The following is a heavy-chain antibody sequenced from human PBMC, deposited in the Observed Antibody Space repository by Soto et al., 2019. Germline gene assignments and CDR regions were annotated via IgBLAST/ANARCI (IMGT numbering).Heavy chain of an antibody. J-gene: IGHJ4*02. Sequence: SVKVSCKSSGNSFSSHAITWVRQAPGQGLEWIGGIIPVFGTPTYAQKFQGRVSITADKSTNTSYMELRSLRSEDTAVYYCARGGALSTSWFWGDGLDSWGQGTQVTVPS. CDR2: IIPVFGTP. D-gene: IGHD2-2*01. CDR3: ARGGALSTSWFWGDGLDS. CDR1: GNSFSSHA. V-gene: IGHV1-69*06.